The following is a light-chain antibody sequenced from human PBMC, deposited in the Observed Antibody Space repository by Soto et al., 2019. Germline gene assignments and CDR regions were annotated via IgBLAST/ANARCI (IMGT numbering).Light chain of an antibody. Sequence: EIVLTQSPGTLSLSPGERATLSCRASQSVSSNYLAWYKQKPGQAPRLLIYDASSRDTGIPDRFSGSGSGTDFTLTISSLEPEDFAVYYCQRYGSSPLTFGGGNKVEIK. J-gene: IGKJ4*01. CDR3: QRYGSSPLT. CDR1: QSVSSNY. CDR2: DAS. V-gene: IGKV3-20*01.